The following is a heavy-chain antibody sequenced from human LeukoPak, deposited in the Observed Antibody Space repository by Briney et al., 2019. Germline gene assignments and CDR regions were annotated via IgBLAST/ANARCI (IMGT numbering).Heavy chain of an antibody. J-gene: IGHJ6*03. D-gene: IGHD1-26*01. CDR3: ARVSSGSYFGYYYYYMDV. CDR1: GFTFSNYW. CDR2: INSDGCST. Sequence: PGGSLRLSCAASGFTFSNYWMHWVRQAPGKGLVWVSRINSDGCSTSYADSVKGRFTIYRDNAKNTLYLQMNSLRAEDTAVYYCARVSSGSYFGYYYYYMDVWGKGTTVTVSS. V-gene: IGHV3-74*01.